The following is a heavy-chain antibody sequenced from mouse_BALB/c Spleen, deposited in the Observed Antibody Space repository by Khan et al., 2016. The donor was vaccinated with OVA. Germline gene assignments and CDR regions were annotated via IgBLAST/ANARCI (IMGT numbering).Heavy chain of an antibody. J-gene: IGHJ1*01. CDR1: GFTFTDYY. Sequence: EVELVASGGGLVQPGGSLRLSCATSGFTFTDYYMSWVRQPPGKALEWLGFIRNKANGYTTEYSASVKGRFTISRDNSQSIVYLQMNTLRAEDSATYYCARETVVDIYWYLDVWGAGTTVTVSS. CDR2: IRNKANGYTT. V-gene: IGHV7-3*02. D-gene: IGHD1-1*01. CDR3: ARETVVDIYWYLDV.